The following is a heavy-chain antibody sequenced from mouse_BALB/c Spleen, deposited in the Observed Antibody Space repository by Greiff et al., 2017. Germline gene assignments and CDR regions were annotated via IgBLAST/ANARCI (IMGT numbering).Heavy chain of an antibody. CDR2: ISCYNGAT. CDR3: ARDYGKGYYFDY. V-gene: IGHV1S34*01. D-gene: IGHD2-1*01. J-gene: IGHJ2*01. Sequence: LVKTGASVKISCKASGYSFTGYYMHWVKQSHGKSLEWIGYISCYNGATSYNQKFKGKATFTVDTSSSTAYMQFNSLTSEDSAVYYCARDYGKGYYFDYWGQGTTLTVSS. CDR1: GYSFTGYY.